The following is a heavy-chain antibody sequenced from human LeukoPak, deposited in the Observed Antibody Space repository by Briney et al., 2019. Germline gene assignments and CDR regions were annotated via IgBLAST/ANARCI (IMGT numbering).Heavy chain of an antibody. CDR3: TRGREYSNY. V-gene: IGHV3-49*04. CDR2: IRSKDYGGTI. CDR1: GFTFSNAW. Sequence: GGSLRLSCAASGFTFSNAWMSWVRQAPGKGLEWVGFIRSKDYGGTIEYAASVKGRFTISRDDSKSIAYLQMNTLKTEDTGVYYCTRGREYSNYWGQGTLVTVTS. D-gene: IGHD2/OR15-2a*01. J-gene: IGHJ4*02.